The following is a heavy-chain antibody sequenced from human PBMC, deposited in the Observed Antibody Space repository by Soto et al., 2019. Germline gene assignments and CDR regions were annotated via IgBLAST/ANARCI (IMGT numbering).Heavy chain of an antibody. CDR2: INPSGGST. J-gene: IGHJ6*03. Sequence: ASVKVSCKASGYTFTSYYMHWVRQAPGQGLEWMGIINPSGGSTSYAQKFQGRVTMTRDTSTSTVYMELSSLRSEDTAVYYCARYGLGDSREYYYYMDVWGKXTTVTVSS. D-gene: IGHD3-16*01. CDR3: ARYGLGDSREYYYYMDV. CDR1: GYTFTSYY. V-gene: IGHV1-46*01.